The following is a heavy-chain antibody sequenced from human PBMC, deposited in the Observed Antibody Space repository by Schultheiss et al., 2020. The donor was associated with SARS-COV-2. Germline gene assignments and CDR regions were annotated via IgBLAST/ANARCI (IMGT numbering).Heavy chain of an antibody. J-gene: IGHJ4*02. CDR1: GGTFSSYA. CDR2: IIPIFGTA. D-gene: IGHD5-24*01. Sequence: SVKVSCKASGGTFSSYAISWVRQAPGQGLEWMGGIIPIFGTANYAQKFQGRVTMTTDTSTSTAYMELRSLRSDDTAVYYCARGVEMATIPDGWGQGTLVTVSS. V-gene: IGHV1-69*05. CDR3: ARGVEMATIPDG.